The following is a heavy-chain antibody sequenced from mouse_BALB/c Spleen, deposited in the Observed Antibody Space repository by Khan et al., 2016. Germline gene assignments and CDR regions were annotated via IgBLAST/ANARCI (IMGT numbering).Heavy chain of an antibody. CDR1: GFSLTGYG. J-gene: IGHJ3*01. CDR2: IWADGRT. D-gene: IGHD2-12*01. Sequence: QVQLKQSGPGLVAPSQSLSITCTVSGFSLTGYGVNWVRQPPGKGLEWLGKIWADGRTDYNSVLKYRMSTSKDKSKSQVDLKMQSLQTDDTANYYCSSDYDGFAYWGQGTLVIVSA. CDR3: SSDYDGFAY. V-gene: IGHV2-6-7*01.